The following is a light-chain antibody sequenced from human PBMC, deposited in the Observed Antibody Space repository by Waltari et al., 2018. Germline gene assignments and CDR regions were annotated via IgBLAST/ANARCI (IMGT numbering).Light chain of an antibody. Sequence: DIQLTQSPSSLSASPRDRVTITCRASQSINSYLNWYQQKPVKAPKLLIYGTSSLQSRVPSRFSGSGSGTDFSLAINSLQPEDFAAYYCQQTYTTPYTFGQGTKLEIK. CDR2: GTS. CDR3: QQTYTTPYT. J-gene: IGKJ2*01. CDR1: QSINSY. V-gene: IGKV1-39*01.